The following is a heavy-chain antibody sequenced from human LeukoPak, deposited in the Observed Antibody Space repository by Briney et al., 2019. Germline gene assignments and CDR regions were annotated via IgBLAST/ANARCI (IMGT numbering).Heavy chain of an antibody. CDR1: GYSFTNHD. D-gene: IGHD2-2*02. V-gene: IGHV1-3*03. CDR3: TLYNY. J-gene: IGHJ4*02. Sequence: GASVKVSCKASGYSFTNHDIHWVRQAPGQRLEWMGCINPDNGNTKYSQEFRGRVTITRDTSATTAYMELSSLRSEDMAVYYCTLYNYWGQGTLVTVSS. CDR2: INPDNGNT.